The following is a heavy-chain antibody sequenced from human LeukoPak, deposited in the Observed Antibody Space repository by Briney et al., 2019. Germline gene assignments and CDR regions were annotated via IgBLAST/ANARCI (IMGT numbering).Heavy chain of an antibody. Sequence: SETLSLTCAVSGGSISSGGYSWSWIRQPPGKGLEWIGYIYHSGSTYYNPSLKSRVTISVDRSKNQFSLKLSSVTAADTAVYYYARALRGDWFDPWGQGTLVTVSS. CDR1: GGSISSGGYS. J-gene: IGHJ5*02. CDR3: ARALRGDWFDP. V-gene: IGHV4-30-2*01. CDR2: IYHSGST.